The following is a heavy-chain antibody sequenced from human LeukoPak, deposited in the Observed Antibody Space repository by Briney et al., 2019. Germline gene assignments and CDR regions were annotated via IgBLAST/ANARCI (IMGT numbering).Heavy chain of an antibody. CDR3: ARDAGIAAAGTLYYFDY. CDR1: GGTFSSYA. CDR2: INPNSGGT. J-gene: IGHJ4*02. V-gene: IGHV1-2*02. Sequence: GASVKVSCKASGGTFSSYAISWVRQAPGQGLEWMGWINPNSGGTNYAQKFQGRVTMTRDTSISTAYMELSRLRSDDTAVYYCARDAGIAAAGTLYYFDYWGQGTLVTVSS. D-gene: IGHD6-13*01.